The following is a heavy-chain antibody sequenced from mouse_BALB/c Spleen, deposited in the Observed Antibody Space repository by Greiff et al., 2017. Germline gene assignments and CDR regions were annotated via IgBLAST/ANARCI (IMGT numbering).Heavy chain of an antibody. Sequence: VVEPGALVKISCKASGYTFTSYDINWVKQRPGQGLEWIGWIYPGDGSTKYNEKFKGKATLTADKSSSTAYMQRSSLTSENSAVYFCARSLGNYGRGVYFDYWGQGTTLTVSS. D-gene: IGHD2-1*01. V-gene: IGHV1S33*01. CDR2: IYPGDGST. CDR3: ARSLGNYGRGVYFDY. CDR1: GYTFTSYD. J-gene: IGHJ2*01.